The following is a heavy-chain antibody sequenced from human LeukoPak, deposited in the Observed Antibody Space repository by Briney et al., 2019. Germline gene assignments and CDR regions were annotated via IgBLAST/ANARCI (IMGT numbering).Heavy chain of an antibody. CDR3: ARQVAVVEPTDPNWFDS. CDR1: GDSIGRSTYY. J-gene: IGHJ5*01. V-gene: IGHV4-39*07. Sequence: SETLSLTCYVSGDSIGRSTYYWGWVRQTPEKGVEWIGRIFYNGRTYYTPSLQSRVIMSLDTSKNQFSLRLTSVTAADTAVYYCARQVAVVEPTDPNWFDSWGQGTLVTVSS. D-gene: IGHD2-21*01. CDR2: IFYNGRT.